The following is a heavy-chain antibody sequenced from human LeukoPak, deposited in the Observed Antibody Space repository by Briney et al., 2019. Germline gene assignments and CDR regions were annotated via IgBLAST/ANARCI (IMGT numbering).Heavy chain of an antibody. CDR3: ARDPSTVYSSSWYYFDY. V-gene: IGHV3-64*01. Sequence: GGSLRLSCAASGCTFSSYAMHWVRKAPGKGLEYVSAISSNGGSTYYANSVKGRFTISRDNSKNTLYLQMGSLRAEDMAVYYCARDPSTVYSSSWYYFDYWGQGTLVTVSS. CDR2: ISSNGGST. CDR1: GCTFSSYA. J-gene: IGHJ4*02. D-gene: IGHD6-13*01.